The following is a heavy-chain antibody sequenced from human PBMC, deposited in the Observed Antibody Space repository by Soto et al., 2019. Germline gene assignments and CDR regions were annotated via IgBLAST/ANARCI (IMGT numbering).Heavy chain of an antibody. CDR3: ARKGPIYGFEVFDI. J-gene: IGHJ3*02. Sequence: QVQLVQPGAEVKKPGASVKVSCKASGYTFTSYGISWVRQAPGQGLEWLEWITAYSGNTNYAQKLQGRVTMTTDTSTSTAYMELRSLRSDDTAVYYCARKGPIYGFEVFDIWGQGTMVTVSS. D-gene: IGHD2-2*02. CDR2: ITAYSGNT. V-gene: IGHV1-18*01. CDR1: GYTFTSYG.